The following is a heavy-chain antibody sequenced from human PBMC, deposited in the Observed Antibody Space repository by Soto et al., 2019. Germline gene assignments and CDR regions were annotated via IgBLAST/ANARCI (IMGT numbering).Heavy chain of an antibody. J-gene: IGHJ4*02. CDR1: HGSISSGDYF. CDR3: ASVVVGATRQTGSDH. V-gene: IGHV4-39*02. Sequence: QLQESGPGLVKPSETLSLTCTVSHGSISSGDYFWGWIRQPPGKGLEFIGSIHSSGGTYYSPSLKIRVSISIDKSKNHFSLKLTSVTAGDTAVYFCASVVVGATRQTGSDHWGQGTLVTVS. D-gene: IGHD2-15*01. CDR2: IHSSGGT.